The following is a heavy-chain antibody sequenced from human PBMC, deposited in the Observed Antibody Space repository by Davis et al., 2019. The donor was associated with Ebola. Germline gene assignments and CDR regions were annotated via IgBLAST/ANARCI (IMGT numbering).Heavy chain of an antibody. V-gene: IGHV3-23*01. CDR3: AREGRVFALDY. Sequence: PGGSLRLSCAASGFTFSSYAMSWVRQAPGKGLEWVSTLGTSADTYYADSVKGRFTISRDNSKNTLYLQMNDLRAEDTAVYYCAREGRVFALDYWGQGALVTVSS. D-gene: IGHD3-3*01. CDR1: GFTFSSYA. J-gene: IGHJ4*02. CDR2: LGTSADT.